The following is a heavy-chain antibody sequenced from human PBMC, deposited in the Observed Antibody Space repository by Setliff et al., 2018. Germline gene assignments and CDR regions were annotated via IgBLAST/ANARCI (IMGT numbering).Heavy chain of an antibody. CDR1: GYSISSGYY. D-gene: IGHD2-21*02. CDR2: IYHSGST. V-gene: IGHV4-38-2*01. CDR3: ARHPQNFPVVTPVYYFDY. Sequence: PSETLSLTCAVSGYSISSGYYWGWIRQPPGKGLEWIGSIYHSGSTYYNPSLKSRVTISVDTSKNQFSLKLSSVTAADTAVYYCARHPQNFPVVTPVYYFDYWGQGTLVTVSS. J-gene: IGHJ4*02.